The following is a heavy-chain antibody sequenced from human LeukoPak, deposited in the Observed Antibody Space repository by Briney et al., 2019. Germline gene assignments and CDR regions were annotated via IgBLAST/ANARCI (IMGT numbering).Heavy chain of an antibody. CDR3: ARGYSGSFHWYFDY. CDR1: GGTFSSDF. V-gene: IGHV1-69*01. Sequence: GSSVKVSCKASGGTFSSDFITWVRQAPGQGLEWMGGLIPVFGTANYAQKFQGRVTITADESTSTAYMELSSLRSGDTAVYYCARGYSGSFHWYFDYWGQGTLVTVSS. CDR2: LIPVFGTA. J-gene: IGHJ4*02. D-gene: IGHD1-26*01.